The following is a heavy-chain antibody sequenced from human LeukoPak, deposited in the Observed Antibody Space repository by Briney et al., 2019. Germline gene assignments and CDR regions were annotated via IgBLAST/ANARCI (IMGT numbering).Heavy chain of an antibody. CDR1: GYTFTGYY. D-gene: IGHD1-26*01. CDR2: INPNSGGT. V-gene: IGHV1-2*02. J-gene: IGHJ4*02. Sequence: ASVKVSCKASGYTFTGYYMHWVRQAPGQGLEWMGWINPNSGGTNYAQKFQGRVTMTRDTSISTAYMELGRLRSDDTAVYYCARVMGATLPHVHYWGQGTLVTVSS. CDR3: ARVMGATLPHVHY.